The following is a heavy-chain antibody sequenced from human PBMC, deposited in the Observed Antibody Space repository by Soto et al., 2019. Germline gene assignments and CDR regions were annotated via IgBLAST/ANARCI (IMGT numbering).Heavy chain of an antibody. D-gene: IGHD3-22*01. CDR2: IYYSGST. V-gene: IGHV4-31*03. J-gene: IGHJ3*02. CDR1: GGSISSGGYY. Sequence: PSETLSLTCTVSGGSISSGGYYWSWIRQHPGKGLEWIGYIYYSGSTYYNPSLKSRVTTSVDTSKNQFSLKLSSVTAADTAVYYCARTPLSSSGYYYAHDAFDIWGQGTMVTVSS. CDR3: ARTPLSSSGYYYAHDAFDI.